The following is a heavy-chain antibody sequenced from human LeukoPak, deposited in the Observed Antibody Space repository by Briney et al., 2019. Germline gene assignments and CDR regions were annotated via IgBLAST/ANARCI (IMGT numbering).Heavy chain of an antibody. CDR3: ARERAGCSSTSCHKRVVRFDP. Sequence: GASVKVSCKASGYTFTGYYMHWVRQAPGQGLEWMGWINPNSGGTNYAQKFQGRVTMTRDTSISTAYMELSRLRSDDTAVYYCARERAGCSSTSCHKRVVRFDPWSQGTLVTVSS. D-gene: IGHD2-2*01. CDR2: INPNSGGT. V-gene: IGHV1-2*02. J-gene: IGHJ5*02. CDR1: GYTFTGYY.